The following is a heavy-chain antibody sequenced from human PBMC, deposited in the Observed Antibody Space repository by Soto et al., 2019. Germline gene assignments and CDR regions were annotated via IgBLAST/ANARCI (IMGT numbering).Heavy chain of an antibody. Sequence: QVQLQESGPGLVKPSQTLSLTCTVSGGSISSGDYYWSWIRQPPGKGLEWIGYISYSGSTYYNPSLKRRLSIPVDTSKNQFSLKLSSVTAADTAVYYCARAVRGSYYDSWGQGTLVTVSS. CDR1: GGSISSGDYY. V-gene: IGHV4-30-4*01. J-gene: IGHJ4*02. D-gene: IGHD1-26*01. CDR2: ISYSGST. CDR3: ARAVRGSYYDS.